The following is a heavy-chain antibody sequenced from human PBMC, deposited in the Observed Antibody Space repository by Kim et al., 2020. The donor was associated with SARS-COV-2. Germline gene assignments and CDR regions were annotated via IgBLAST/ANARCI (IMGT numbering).Heavy chain of an antibody. CDR2: IKSKTDGGTT. J-gene: IGHJ6*02. Sequence: GGSLRLSCAASGFTFSNAWMSWVRQAPGKGLEWVGRIKSKTDGGTTDYAAPVKGRFTISRDDSKNTLYLQMNSLKTEDTAVYYCTTPCPYDYGDYEYQPNDYYYYGMDVWGQGTTVTVSS. CDR3: TTPCPYDYGDYEYQPNDYYYYGMDV. V-gene: IGHV3-15*01. D-gene: IGHD4-17*01. CDR1: GFTFSNAW.